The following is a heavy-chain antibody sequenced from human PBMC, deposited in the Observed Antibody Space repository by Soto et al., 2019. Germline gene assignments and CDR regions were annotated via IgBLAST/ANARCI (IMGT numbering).Heavy chain of an antibody. J-gene: IGHJ4*02. CDR2: IYNSGGT. V-gene: IGHV4-61*01. CDR1: GGSVSSGPSY. CDR3: ARSGTREIRY. Sequence: QVQLHESGPGLVKPSETLSLTCTVSGGSVSSGPSYWNWIRQPPGKGLEWIGFIYNSGGTNYDPSHKSRVTISVATSKNQFSLWLTSVTAADTAVYYCARSGTREIRYWGQGTLVTVSS. D-gene: IGHD1-26*01.